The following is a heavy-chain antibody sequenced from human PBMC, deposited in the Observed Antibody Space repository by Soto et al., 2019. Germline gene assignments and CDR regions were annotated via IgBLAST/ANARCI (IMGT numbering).Heavy chain of an antibody. CDR2: IYYSGST. V-gene: IGHV4-59*01. CDR3: AKDQSSSWYFDY. Sequence: PSETLSLTCTVSGGSISSYYWSWIRQPPGKGLEWIGYIYYSGSTNYNPSLKSRVTISVDTSKNQFSLKLSSVTAADTAVYYCAKDQSSSWYFDYWGQGTLVTVSS. CDR1: GGSISSYY. D-gene: IGHD6-13*01. J-gene: IGHJ4*02.